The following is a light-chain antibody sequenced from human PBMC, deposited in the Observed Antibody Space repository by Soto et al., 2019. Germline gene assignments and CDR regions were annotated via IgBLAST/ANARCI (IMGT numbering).Light chain of an antibody. J-gene: IGKJ4*01. CDR3: HQYNSYHT. V-gene: IGKV1-5*01. Sequence: TQSPSTLSAFVGDRVTITCRASQSVNSWLAWYQQRPGKAPKLLIYDASTLESGVPSRFSGSGSGTEFTLTISSLQPDDFATYYCHQYNSYHTFGGGTKVDIK. CDR1: QSVNSW. CDR2: DAS.